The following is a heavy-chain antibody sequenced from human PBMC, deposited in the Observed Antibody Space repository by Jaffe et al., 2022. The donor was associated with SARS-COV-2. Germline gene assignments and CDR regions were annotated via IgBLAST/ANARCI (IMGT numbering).Heavy chain of an antibody. CDR1: GFTFSSYG. J-gene: IGHJ3*02. CDR2: IWYDGSNK. D-gene: IGHD3-22*01. V-gene: IGHV3-33*01. CDR3: ARDHAYYDSTLGWGGAFDI. Sequence: QVQLVESGGGVVQPGRSLRLSCAASGFTFSSYGMHWVRQAPGKGLEWVAVIWYDGSNKYYADSVKGRFTISRDNSKNTLYLQMNSLRAEDTAVYYCARDHAYYDSTLGWGGAFDIWGQGTMVTVSS.